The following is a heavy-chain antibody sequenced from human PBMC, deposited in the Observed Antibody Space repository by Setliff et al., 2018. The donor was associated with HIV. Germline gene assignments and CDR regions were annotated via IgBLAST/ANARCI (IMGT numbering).Heavy chain of an antibody. CDR2: ISGGSTSHM. V-gene: IGHV3-11*06. Sequence: GGSLRLSCAASGFTFSDHYMSWIRQAPGKGLEWVSYISGGSTSHMNYADSVKGRFTISRDNAKNSLYLQMNSLRAEDTAVYYCARYKWNNWIFGWFDPWSQGTQVTVSS. J-gene: IGHJ5*02. CDR3: ARYKWNNWIFGWFDP. D-gene: IGHD1-20*01. CDR1: GFTFSDHY.